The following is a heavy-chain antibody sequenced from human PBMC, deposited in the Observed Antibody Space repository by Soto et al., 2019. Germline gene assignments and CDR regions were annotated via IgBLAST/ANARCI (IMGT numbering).Heavy chain of an antibody. CDR2: IYYTGST. CDR3: ARPGLDMATTPFDH. J-gene: IGHJ4*02. CDR1: GGSISTYY. D-gene: IGHD5-12*01. V-gene: IGHV4-59*08. Sequence: PSETLSLTCTVSGGSISTYYWNWIRQPPGKGLEWIGYIYYTGSTKYNPSLKSRVTISVDTSKNQFSLKLSSVTAADTAVYYCARPGLDMATTPFDHWGQGTLVTVSS.